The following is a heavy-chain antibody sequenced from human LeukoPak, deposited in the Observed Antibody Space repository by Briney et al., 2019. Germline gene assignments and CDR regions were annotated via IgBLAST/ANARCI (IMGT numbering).Heavy chain of an antibody. Sequence: SETLSLTCTVSGGSISSYYWSWIRQPAGKGLEWIGRIYTSGSTNYNPSLKSRVTMSVDTSKNQFSLKLSSVTSADTAVYYCASSMVRGVIIANFDYWGQGTLVTVSS. CDR1: GGSISSYY. J-gene: IGHJ4*02. CDR3: ASSMVRGVIIANFDY. CDR2: IYTSGST. D-gene: IGHD3-10*01. V-gene: IGHV4-4*07.